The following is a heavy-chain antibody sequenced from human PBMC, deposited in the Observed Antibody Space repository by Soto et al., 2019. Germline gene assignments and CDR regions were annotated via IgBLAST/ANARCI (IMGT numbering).Heavy chain of an antibody. D-gene: IGHD3-3*01. V-gene: IGHV4-39*01. CDR2: IYYSGST. CDR3: ATHARGYDFWSGYPKNWFDP. J-gene: IGHJ5*02. CDR1: GGSISGSSYY. Sequence: SETLSLTCTVSGGSISGSSYYWGWIRQPPGKGLEWIGSIYYSGSTYYNPSLKSRVTISVDTSKNQFSLKLSSVTAADTAVYYCATHARGYDFWSGYPKNWFDPWGQGTLVTVSS.